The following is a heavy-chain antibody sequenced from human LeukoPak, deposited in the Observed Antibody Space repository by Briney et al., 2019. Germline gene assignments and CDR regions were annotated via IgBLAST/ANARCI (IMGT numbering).Heavy chain of an antibody. CDR2: IIPIFGKA. V-gene: IGHV1-69*01. J-gene: IGHJ4*02. D-gene: IGHD6-19*01. CDR1: GGTFSSYA. Sequence: ASVKVSCKASGGTFSSYAISWVRQAPGQGLEWMGGIIPIFGKANYAQKFQGRVTITADESTSTAYMELSSLRSEDTAVYYCARAKAGPHIAVAGTKDWWFDYWGQGTLVTVSS. CDR3: ARAKAGPHIAVAGTKDWWFDY.